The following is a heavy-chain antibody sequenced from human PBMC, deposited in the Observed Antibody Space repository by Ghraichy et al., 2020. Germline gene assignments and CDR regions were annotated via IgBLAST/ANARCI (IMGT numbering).Heavy chain of an antibody. D-gene: IGHD4-11*01. V-gene: IGHV3-30*04. CDR1: GFTFSSYA. Sequence: GGSLRLSCVASGFTFSSYAMHWVRQAPGKGLEWMAVISYDGKNQYYADSVEGRITISRDNSKNTLFLQMNSLRAEDTALYYCARDGEGYSNYEGRSYYYYFSMDVWGQGTTVTGSS. CDR2: ISYDGKNQ. J-gene: IGHJ6*02. CDR3: ARDGEGYSNYEGRSYYYYFSMDV.